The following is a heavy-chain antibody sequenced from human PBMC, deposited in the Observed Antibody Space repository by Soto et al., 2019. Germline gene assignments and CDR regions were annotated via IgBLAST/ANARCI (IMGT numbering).Heavy chain of an antibody. D-gene: IGHD2-21*02. CDR3: AKEPPGDWHWFDN. J-gene: IGHJ4*02. CDR2: ISYDGIQK. CDR1: GFTFRTYG. V-gene: IGHV3-30*18. Sequence: QVQLVESGGGVVQPGRSLRLSCAASGFTFRTYGMHWVRQAPGKGLEWVAAISYDGIQKYYADSVKGRFTISRDSAKNTVYLEMNSLSIEDAAVYYCAKEPPGDWHWFDNWGQGTLVTVSS.